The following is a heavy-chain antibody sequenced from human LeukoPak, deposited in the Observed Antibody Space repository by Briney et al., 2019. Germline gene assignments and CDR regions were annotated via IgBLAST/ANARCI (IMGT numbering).Heavy chain of an antibody. J-gene: IGHJ4*02. CDR3: ARGEPYYYGSGIDY. D-gene: IGHD3-10*01. CDR2: IIPIFGTA. V-gene: IGHV1-69*01. Sequence: GASVKVSCKASGGTFSSYAISWVRQAPGQGLEWMGGIIPIFGTANYAQKFQGRVTITADESTSTAYMELSSLRSEDTAVYYCARGEPYYYGSGIDYWGQGTLVTVSS. CDR1: GGTFSSYA.